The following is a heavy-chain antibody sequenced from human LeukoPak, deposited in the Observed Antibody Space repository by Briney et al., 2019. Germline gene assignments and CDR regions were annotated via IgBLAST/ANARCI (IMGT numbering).Heavy chain of an antibody. J-gene: IGHJ4*02. CDR3: ARARGEVVPAAAPFDY. V-gene: IGHV1-18*04. D-gene: IGHD2-2*01. CDR1: GYTFTSYG. CDR2: ISASNGNT. Sequence: GATVKVSCKASGYTFTSYGISWVRQAPGQGLEWMGWISASNGNTNYAQKLQGRVTMTTDTSTSTAYMELRSLRSDDTAVYYCARARGEVVPAAAPFDYWGQGTLVTVSS.